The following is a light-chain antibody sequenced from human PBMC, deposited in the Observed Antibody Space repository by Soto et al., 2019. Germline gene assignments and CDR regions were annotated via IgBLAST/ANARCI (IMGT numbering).Light chain of an antibody. Sequence: VMTQSPRSPPVARAHPAAISYMSSQRLVYSDGNTYLTWFQQRSGQSPRRLIYTVSTRDSGIPDRFSGSGSGTDFTLKISRVEAEDFGVYYCLQGTNWPWTFGQGTKVDIK. CDR2: TVS. V-gene: IGKV2-30*01. J-gene: IGKJ1*01. CDR1: QRLVYSDGNTY. CDR3: LQGTNWPWT.